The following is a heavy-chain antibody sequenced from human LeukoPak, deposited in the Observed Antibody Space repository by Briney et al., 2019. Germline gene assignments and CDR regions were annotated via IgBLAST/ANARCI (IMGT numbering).Heavy chain of an antibody. CDR2: IYYSGST. D-gene: IGHD1-1*01. Sequence: SETLSLTCTVSGGSISSYYWSWIRQPPGKGLEWIGYIYYSGSTNYNPSLKSRVTLSVDTSKNQFSLKLSSVTAADTAVYYCARDRDNWNWFDPWGQGTLVTVSS. V-gene: IGHV4-59*12. J-gene: IGHJ5*02. CDR1: GGSISSYY. CDR3: ARDRDNWNWFDP.